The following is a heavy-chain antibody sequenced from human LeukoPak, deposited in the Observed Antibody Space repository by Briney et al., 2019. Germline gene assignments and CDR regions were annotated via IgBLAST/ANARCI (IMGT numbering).Heavy chain of an antibody. CDR1: GYTFTSYG. D-gene: IGHD6-6*01. Sequence: GASVKVSCKASGYTFTSYGISWVRQAPGQGLEWMGCISAYNGNTNYAQKLQGRFTITTDKSKSTVYLQLNSLRSDDTAVYYCASLAARASYDYWGQGTLVTVSS. CDR3: ASLAARASYDY. V-gene: IGHV1-18*01. CDR2: ISAYNGNT. J-gene: IGHJ4*02.